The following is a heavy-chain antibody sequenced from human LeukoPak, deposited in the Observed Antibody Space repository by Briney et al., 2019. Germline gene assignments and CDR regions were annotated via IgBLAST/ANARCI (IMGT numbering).Heavy chain of an antibody. CDR1: VFTYSSYA. D-gene: IGHD6-13*01. Sequence: GGSLRLSCAASVFTYSSYAMSWVRQAPGKGLEWVSAISGSGRDTYYADSVKGRFTISRDNAKNSLYLQMNSLRAEDTAVYYCARVGSSWEGVDYWGQGTLVTVSS. CDR2: ISGSGRDT. J-gene: IGHJ4*02. CDR3: ARVGSSWEGVDY. V-gene: IGHV3-23*01.